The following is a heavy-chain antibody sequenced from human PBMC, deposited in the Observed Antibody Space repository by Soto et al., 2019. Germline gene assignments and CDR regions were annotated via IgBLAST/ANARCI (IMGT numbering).Heavy chain of an antibody. D-gene: IGHD2-15*01. CDR3: ARGPLGYCSGGSCRKGDYYFDY. CDR2: ISAYNGNT. V-gene: IGHV1-18*01. CDR1: GYTFTSYG. J-gene: IGHJ4*02. Sequence: QVQLVQSGAEVKKPGASVKVSCKASGYTFTSYGISWVRQAPGQGLKWMGWISAYNGNTNYAQKLQGRVTMTTDTSTSTAYMELRSLRSDDTAVYYCARGPLGYCSGGSCRKGDYYFDYWGQGTLVTVSS.